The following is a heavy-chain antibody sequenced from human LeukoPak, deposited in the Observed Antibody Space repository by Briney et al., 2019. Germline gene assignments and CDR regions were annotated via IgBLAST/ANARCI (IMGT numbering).Heavy chain of an antibody. CDR3: AREAVPATFDY. CDR1: GGSISSGGYS. Sequence: TLXLTCAVSGGSISSGGYSWSWLRQPPGKGLEWIGYIYHSGSTYYNPSLKSRVTISVDRSKNQFSLKLSSVTAADTAVYYCAREAVPATFDYWGQGTLVTVSS. D-gene: IGHD2-2*01. V-gene: IGHV4-30-2*01. J-gene: IGHJ4*02. CDR2: IYHSGST.